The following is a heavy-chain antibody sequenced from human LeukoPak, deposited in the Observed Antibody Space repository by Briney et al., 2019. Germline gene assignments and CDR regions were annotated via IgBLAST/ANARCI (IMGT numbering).Heavy chain of an antibody. V-gene: IGHV1-69*13. CDR3: AKNRGAGSHYYYHMNV. J-gene: IGHJ6*03. Sequence: ASVKVSCKASGGTFSSYATSWVRQAPGQGLEWMGGIIPIFGTANYAQKFQGRVTITADESTSTAYMELNSLRVEDTAVYYCAKNRGAGSHYYYHMNVWGKGTTVTVSS. CDR2: IIPIFGTA. D-gene: IGHD1-26*01. CDR1: GGTFSSYA.